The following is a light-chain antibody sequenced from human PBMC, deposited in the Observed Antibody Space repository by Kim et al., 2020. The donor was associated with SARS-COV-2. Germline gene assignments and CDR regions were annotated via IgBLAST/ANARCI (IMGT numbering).Light chain of an antibody. CDR3: QSTDTSGTWV. CDR2: KDS. Sequence: SYELTQPTSVSVSPGQTARITCSGDALPKQYACWYQQKPGQAPVLVMYKDSGRPSGIPERFSGSSSGTTVTLTISGVQAEDEADYYCQSTDTSGTWVFGG. V-gene: IGLV3-25*03. J-gene: IGLJ3*02. CDR1: ALPKQY.